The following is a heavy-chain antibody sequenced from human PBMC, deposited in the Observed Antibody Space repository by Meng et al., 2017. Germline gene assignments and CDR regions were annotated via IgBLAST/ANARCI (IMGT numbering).Heavy chain of an antibody. V-gene: IGHV1-2*06. CDR1: VYTLPGYY. CDR2: INPNSGGT. D-gene: IGHD6-19*01. Sequence: GQVLLPRAEVEKSAPSETVSCKSSVYTLPGYYMHWGRKAPGQGLEWMGRINPNSGGTTYDQKFQGRGTMTRETSISTAHLELRRLGSDDTAVYYCAREWGSGWYVMDYWGQGTLVTVFS. CDR3: AREWGSGWYVMDY. J-gene: IGHJ4*02.